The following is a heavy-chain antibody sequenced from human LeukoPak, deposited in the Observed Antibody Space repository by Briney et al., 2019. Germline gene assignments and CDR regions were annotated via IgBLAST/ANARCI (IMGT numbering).Heavy chain of an antibody. Sequence: ASVKVSCKASGYTFTSYDINWVRQATGQGLEWMGWMNPNSGNTGYAQKFQGRVTITRNTSISTAYMELSSLRSEDTAVYYCARGRGSSTTSSHYTDVWGKGTTVTVSS. CDR3: ARGRGSSTTSSHYTDV. D-gene: IGHD2-2*01. J-gene: IGHJ6*03. V-gene: IGHV1-8*03. CDR2: MNPNSGNT. CDR1: GYTFTSYD.